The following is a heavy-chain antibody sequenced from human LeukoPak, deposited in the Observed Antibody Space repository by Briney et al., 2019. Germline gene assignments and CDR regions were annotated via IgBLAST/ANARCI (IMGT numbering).Heavy chain of an antibody. V-gene: IGHV1-69*13. CDR1: GGTFSSYA. CDR2: IIPIFGTA. D-gene: IGHD1-26*01. J-gene: IGHJ4*02. CDR3: ARLLSSGSYFYFDY. Sequence: SVKVSCKASGGTFSSYAISWVRQAPGQGLEWMGGIIPIFGTANYAQKFQGRVTITADESTSTAYMELSSLRSEDTAVYYCARLLSSGSYFYFDYWGQGTLVTVSS.